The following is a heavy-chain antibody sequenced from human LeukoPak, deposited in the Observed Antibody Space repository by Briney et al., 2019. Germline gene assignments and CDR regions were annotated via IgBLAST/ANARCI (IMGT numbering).Heavy chain of an antibody. J-gene: IGHJ3*02. CDR1: GGSFSGYY. D-gene: IGHD1-14*01. Sequence: SETLSLTCAVYGGSFSGYYWSWIRQPPGKGLEWIGEINHSGSTNYNPSLKSRVTISVDTSKNQFSLKLSSVTAADTAVYYCARGRKKNARSFDIWGQGTMVTVSS. V-gene: IGHV4-34*01. CDR2: INHSGST. CDR3: ARGRKKNARSFDI.